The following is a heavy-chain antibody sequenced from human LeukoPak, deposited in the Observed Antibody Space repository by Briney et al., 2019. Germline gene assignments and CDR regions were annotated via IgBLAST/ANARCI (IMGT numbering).Heavy chain of an antibody. J-gene: IGHJ5*02. CDR3: ARDRPPNYDFGVVARDWFDP. V-gene: IGHV1-2*03. D-gene: IGHD3-3*01. CDR2: FNPNSGGT. CDR1: GYTFTDYY. Sequence: LVASVKVSCKASGYTFTDYYMQWVRQAPGQGLEWMGWFNPNSGGTNYAQKFQGRVTMTTDTSTSTAYMELRSLRSDDTAVYYCARDRPPNYDFGVVARDWFDPWGQGTLVTVSS.